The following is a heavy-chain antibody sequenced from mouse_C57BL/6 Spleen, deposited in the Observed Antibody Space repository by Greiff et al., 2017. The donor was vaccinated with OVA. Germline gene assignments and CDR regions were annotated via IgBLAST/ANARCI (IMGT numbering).Heavy chain of an antibody. Sequence: QVQLQQPGAELVRPGTSVKLSCKASGYTFTSYWMHWVKQRPGQGLEWIGVIDPSDSYTNYNQKFKGKATLTVDTSSSTAYMQLSSLTSEDSAVYYCAREDDYFFDYWGQGTTLTVSS. J-gene: IGHJ2*01. D-gene: IGHD2-4*01. V-gene: IGHV1-59*01. CDR1: GYTFTSYW. CDR3: AREDDYFFDY. CDR2: IDPSDSYT.